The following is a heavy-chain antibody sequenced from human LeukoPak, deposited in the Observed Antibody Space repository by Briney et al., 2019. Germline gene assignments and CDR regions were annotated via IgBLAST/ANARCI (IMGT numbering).Heavy chain of an antibody. CDR2: ISSSSSYT. CDR1: GFTFSDYY. J-gene: IGHJ6*02. Sequence: SGGSLRLSCAASGFTFSDYYMSWVRQAPGKGLEWVSYISSSSSYTNYAASVKGRFTISRDNATNSLYLQMNSLRAEDTAVYYCAREGPTTNGMDIWGQGTTVTVSS. D-gene: IGHD1-14*01. CDR3: AREGPTTNGMDI. V-gene: IGHV3-11*06.